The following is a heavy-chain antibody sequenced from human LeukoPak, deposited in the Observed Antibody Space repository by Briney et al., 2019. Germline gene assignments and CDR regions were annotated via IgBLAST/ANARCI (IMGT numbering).Heavy chain of an antibody. Sequence: PSETLSLTCSVSGGSLSSYYWSWIRQPPGKGLEWIGYIYYSGSINYNPSLKSRVTISVDTSKTQFSLKLSSVTAADTAMYYCARGNYYDSSTYYRASDIWGQGTMVTVSS. CDR1: GGSLSSYY. V-gene: IGHV4-59*01. CDR3: ARGNYYDSSTYYRASDI. CDR2: IYYSGSI. D-gene: IGHD3-22*01. J-gene: IGHJ3*02.